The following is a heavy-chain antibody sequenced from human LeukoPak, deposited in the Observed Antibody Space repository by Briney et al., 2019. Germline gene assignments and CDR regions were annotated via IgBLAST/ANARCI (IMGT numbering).Heavy chain of an antibody. D-gene: IGHD6-13*01. J-gene: IGHJ6*02. CDR3: AGSIAAAGTLQGRWGMDV. CDR1: GGSISSYY. V-gene: IGHV4-4*07. Sequence: PSDTLSLTCTVSGGSISSYYWSWIRQPAGKGLEWIGRIYTSGSTNYNPSLKSRVTMSVDTSKNQFSLKLSSVTAADTAVYYWAGSIAAAGTLQGRWGMDVWGQGTTVTVSS. CDR2: IYTSGST.